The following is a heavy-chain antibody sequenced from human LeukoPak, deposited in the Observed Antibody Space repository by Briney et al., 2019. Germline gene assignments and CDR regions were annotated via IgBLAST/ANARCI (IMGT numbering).Heavy chain of an antibody. J-gene: IGHJ4*02. CDR1: GGTFSSYA. Sequence: SVKVSCKASGGTFSSYAINWVRQAPGQGLEWMGGIIPMSDTTKYAQKFQGRVTITADESTSTAYMELSSLRSEDTAVYYCARGGTVRVVAAAGNFDYWGQGTLVTVSS. CDR3: ARGGTVRVVAAAGNFDY. V-gene: IGHV1-69*13. CDR2: IIPMSDTT. D-gene: IGHD6-13*01.